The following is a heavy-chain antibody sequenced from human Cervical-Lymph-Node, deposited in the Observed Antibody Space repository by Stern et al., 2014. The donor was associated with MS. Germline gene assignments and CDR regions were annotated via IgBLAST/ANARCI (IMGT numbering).Heavy chain of an antibody. CDR2: ITPSGGTT. CDR3: AREVAGHRLGMMDV. CDR1: GYTFTSYY. D-gene: IGHD6-19*01. Sequence: VQLVQSWAEVKKPGASGKGSCKASGYTFTSYYLHWVRQAPGLGLEWMGIITPSGGTTSHAQKFQGRVTMTRDTSTSTVYMELSSLRSEDTAVYYCAREVAGHRLGMMDVWGQGTTVTVSS. V-gene: IGHV1-46*01. J-gene: IGHJ6*02.